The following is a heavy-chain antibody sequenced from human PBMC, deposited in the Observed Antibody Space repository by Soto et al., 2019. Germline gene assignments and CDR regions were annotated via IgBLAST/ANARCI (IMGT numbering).Heavy chain of an antibody. D-gene: IGHD4-17*01. V-gene: IGHV3-23*01. CDR2: LYGNSGGI. Sequence: EVQLLESGGGLVQPGGSLRLSCAASGFTFASYAMTWVRQAPGKGLESVAGLYGNSGGIQYSDSVKGRFTISRDNSKNIVYLQMNSLRVEDTAVYFCAKDAVPGDGVGLMDHWGQGTLVTVSS. J-gene: IGHJ4*02. CDR1: GFTFASYA. CDR3: AKDAVPGDGVGLMDH.